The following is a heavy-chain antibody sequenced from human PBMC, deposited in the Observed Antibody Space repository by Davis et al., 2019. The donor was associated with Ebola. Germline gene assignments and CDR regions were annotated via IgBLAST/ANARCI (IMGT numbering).Heavy chain of an antibody. J-gene: IGHJ4*02. CDR3: ARGVSAFGGLLVPDSYFDS. CDR2: ISSSGSTI. CDR1: GFTLSDYY. D-gene: IGHD3-16*02. Sequence: GESLKISCAASGFTLSDYYMSWIRQAPGKGLEWVSYISSSGSTIYYADSVKGRFTISRDNAKNSLYLQMNSLRAEDTAVYYCARGVSAFGGLLVPDSYFDSWGQGTLVTVSS. V-gene: IGHV3-11*01.